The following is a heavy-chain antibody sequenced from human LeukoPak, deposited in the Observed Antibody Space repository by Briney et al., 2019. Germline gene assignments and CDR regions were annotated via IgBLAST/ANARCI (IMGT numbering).Heavy chain of an antibody. V-gene: IGHV4-34*01. CDR2: INHSGST. CDR1: GGFFSGYY. D-gene: IGHD3-3*01. CDR3: ARRHYDFWSGYWSFDY. Sequence: SETLSLTCAVYGGFFSGYYWSWIRQPPGKGLECIGEINHSGSTNYNPSLKSRVTISVDTSKNQFSLKLSSVTAADTAVYYCARRHYDFWSGYWSFDYWGQGTLVTVSS. J-gene: IGHJ4*02.